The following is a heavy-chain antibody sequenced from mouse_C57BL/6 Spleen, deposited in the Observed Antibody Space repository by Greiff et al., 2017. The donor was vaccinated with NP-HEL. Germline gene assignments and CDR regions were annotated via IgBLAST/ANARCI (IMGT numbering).Heavy chain of an antibody. CDR1: GYTFTSYW. Sequence: QVQLQQPGAELVKPGASVKLSCKASGYTFTSYWMQWVKQRPGQGLEWIGEIDPSDSDTNYNQKFKGKATLTVDTSSSTAYMQLSSLASEDSAVYYCAPHYYGFDYWGQGTTLTVSS. CDR2: IDPSDSDT. J-gene: IGHJ2*01. D-gene: IGHD1-2*01. V-gene: IGHV1-50*01. CDR3: APHYYGFDY.